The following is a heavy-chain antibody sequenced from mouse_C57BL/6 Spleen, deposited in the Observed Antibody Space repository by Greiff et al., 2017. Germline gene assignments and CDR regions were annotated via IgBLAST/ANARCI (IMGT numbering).Heavy chain of an antibody. CDR1: GYTFTSYW. CDR3: AREGVYGCSYDYAMDY. CDR2: IHPNSGST. J-gene: IGHJ4*01. Sequence: VQLQQPGAELVKPGASVKLSCKASGYTFTSYWMHWVKQRPGQGLEWIGMIHPNSGSTNYNEKFKSKATLTVDKSSSTAYMQLSSLTSEDSAVCDCAREGVYGCSYDYAMDYWGQGTSVTVSS. V-gene: IGHV1-64*01. D-gene: IGHD1-1*01.